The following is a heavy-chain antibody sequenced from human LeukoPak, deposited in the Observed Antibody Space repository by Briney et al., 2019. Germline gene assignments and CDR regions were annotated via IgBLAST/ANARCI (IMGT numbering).Heavy chain of an antibody. Sequence: GGSLRLSCAASGFTFDDYAMHWVRQAPGKGLEWVSLISGDGGSTYYADSVKGRFTISRDNSKNSLYLQMNSLRTEDTALYYCAKVVTMVRGVVDAFDIWGQGTMVTVSS. J-gene: IGHJ3*02. D-gene: IGHD3-10*01. V-gene: IGHV3-43*02. CDR2: ISGDGGST. CDR1: GFTFDDYA. CDR3: AKVVTMVRGVVDAFDI.